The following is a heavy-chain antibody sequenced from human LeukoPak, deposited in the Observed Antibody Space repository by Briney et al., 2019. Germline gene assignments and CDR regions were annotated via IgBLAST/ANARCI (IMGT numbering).Heavy chain of an antibody. CDR1: GFTVSSNY. J-gene: IGHJ4*02. CDR3: ARDHDSSGYYYLDY. D-gene: IGHD3-22*01. CDR2: IYSGGST. V-gene: IGHV3-53*05. Sequence: GGSLRLSCAASGFTVSSNYMSWVRQAPGKGLEWVSVIYSGGSTYYADSVKGRFTISRDNSKNTLYLQMNSLRAEDTAVYYCARDHDSSGYYYLDYWGQGTLVTVSS.